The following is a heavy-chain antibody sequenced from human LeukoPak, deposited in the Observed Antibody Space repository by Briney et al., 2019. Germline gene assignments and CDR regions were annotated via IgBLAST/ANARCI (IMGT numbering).Heavy chain of an antibody. J-gene: IGHJ6*02. D-gene: IGHD2-2*01. CDR2: IYHNGTP. CDR1: VGSISSGNR. Sequence: SESLSLTCAVSVGSISSGNRWSCGRQSPGKGLEWFGEIYHNGTPNYSPSLKSRVTISADTFTSNFSLTLTSVTAADTAVYYCATAPMRRGEGGEHCKYGMDVRGQGATGIVSS. V-gene: IGHV4-4*02. CDR3: ATAPMRRGEGGEHCKYGMDV.